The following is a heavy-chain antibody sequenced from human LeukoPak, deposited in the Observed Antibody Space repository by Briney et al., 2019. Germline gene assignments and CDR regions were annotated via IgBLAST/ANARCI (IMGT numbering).Heavy chain of an antibody. J-gene: IGHJ5*02. CDR3: ARDSLITIFGVVTINNWFDP. CDR1: GYTFTNYY. Sequence: ASVKVSCKASGYTFTNYYMHWVRQAPGQGLEWMGIINPSGGSTSYAQKLQGRVTMTTDTSTSTAYMELRSLRSDDTAVYYCARDSLITIFGVVTINNWFDPWGQGTLVTVSS. V-gene: IGHV1-46*01. CDR2: INPSGGST. D-gene: IGHD3-3*01.